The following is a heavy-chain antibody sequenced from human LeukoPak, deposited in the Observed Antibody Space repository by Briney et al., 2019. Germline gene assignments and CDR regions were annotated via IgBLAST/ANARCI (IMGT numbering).Heavy chain of an antibody. CDR3: ARGPRAAADDY. CDR1: GYTFTSYG. J-gene: IGHJ4*02. CDR2: ISAYNGNT. D-gene: IGHD6-13*01. Sequence: ASVKVSCKASGYTFTSYGISWVRQAPGQGLEWMGWISAYNGNTNYAQKLQGRVTMTTDTSASTAYLELSNLTSEDTAIYYCARGPRAAADDYWGQGNLVTVSS. V-gene: IGHV1-18*01.